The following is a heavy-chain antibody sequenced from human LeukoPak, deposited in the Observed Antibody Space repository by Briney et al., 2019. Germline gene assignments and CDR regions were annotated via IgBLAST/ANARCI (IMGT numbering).Heavy chain of an antibody. V-gene: IGHV3-30*18. CDR3: AKKMGRYSYGYPYYYYYGMDV. J-gene: IGHJ6*02. D-gene: IGHD5-18*01. Sequence: PGGSLRLSCAASGFTFSSYGIHWVRQAPGKGLEWVAVMSSDGSNQYYADSVKGRFTISRDNSKNTLYLQMNSLRAEDTAIYYCAKKMGRYSYGYPYYYYYGMDVWGQGTTVTVSS. CDR2: MSSDGSNQ. CDR1: GFTFSSYG.